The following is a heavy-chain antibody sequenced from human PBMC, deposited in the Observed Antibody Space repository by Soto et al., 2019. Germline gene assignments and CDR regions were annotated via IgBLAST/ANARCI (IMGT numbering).Heavy chain of an antibody. Sequence: PGGSLRLSCAASGFTFSSYWMHWVRQAPGKGLVWVSRITSDGSSTTYADSVKGRFTISRDNAKNTLYLQMNSLRAEDTAVYYCARERRDDYNPHFDYWGQGTLVTVSS. CDR2: ITSDGSST. CDR3: ARERRDDYNPHFDY. V-gene: IGHV3-74*01. J-gene: IGHJ4*02. D-gene: IGHD4-4*01. CDR1: GFTFSSYW.